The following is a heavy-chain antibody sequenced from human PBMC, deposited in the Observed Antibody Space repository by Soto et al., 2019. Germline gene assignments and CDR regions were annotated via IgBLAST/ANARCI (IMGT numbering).Heavy chain of an antibody. CDR1: VFTFSSYV. CDR3: AKVYPEIDY. Sequence: GGSPRLSCAASVFTFSSYVMSWVRQVPGKGLEWVSAISGIGGSTYYADSVKGRFTISRDNSKKTLYLQMNSLKAEDTALYYCAKVYPEIDYWGQGTPVTVSS. J-gene: IGHJ4*02. CDR2: ISGIGGST. V-gene: IGHV3-23*01.